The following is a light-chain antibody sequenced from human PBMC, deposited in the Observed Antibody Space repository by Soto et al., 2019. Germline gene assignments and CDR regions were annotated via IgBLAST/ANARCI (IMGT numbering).Light chain of an antibody. CDR1: QTVNTY. CDR2: DAS. J-gene: IGKJ1*01. Sequence: DIVLTQSPATLSLSPGEVATLSCRASQTVNTYLAWYQQKPGQAPKLLIYDASNRATGIPARFSGSGSGTDFPLTISSLEPEDFAIYYCQQRSTWPVTFGLGTTVDI. V-gene: IGKV3-11*01. CDR3: QQRSTWPVT.